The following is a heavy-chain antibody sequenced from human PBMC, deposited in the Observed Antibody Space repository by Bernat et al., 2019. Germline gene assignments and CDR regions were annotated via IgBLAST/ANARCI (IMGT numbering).Heavy chain of an antibody. V-gene: IGHV3-30*01. CDR3: ARLGCSGGSCHRPEEGGRKNGMDV. D-gene: IGHD2-15*01. CDR1: GFTFSSYA. CDR2: ISYDGSNK. J-gene: IGHJ6*02. Sequence: QVQLVESGGGVVQPGRSLRLSCAASGFTFSSYAMHWVRQAPGKGLEWVAVISYDGSNKYYADSVKGRFTISRDNSKNTLYLQMNSLRAEDTAVYYCARLGCSGGSCHRPEEGGRKNGMDVWGQGTTVTVSS.